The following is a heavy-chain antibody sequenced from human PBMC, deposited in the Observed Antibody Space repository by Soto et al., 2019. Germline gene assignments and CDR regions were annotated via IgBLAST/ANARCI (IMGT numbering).Heavy chain of an antibody. V-gene: IGHV3-23*01. J-gene: IGHJ2*01. CDR1: GFTFSSYA. Sequence: EEQLLESGGGLIQPGGSLRLACAASGFTFSSYAMTWVRQAPGKGLEWVSSISFSDGGTYYADSVKGRLTISRDNSKNTLFLQMNSLRVEDTAVYYCVKDDRILGRRYFDLCGRGTLVTVSS. D-gene: IGHD2-15*01. CDR2: ISFSDGGT. CDR3: VKDDRILGRRYFDL.